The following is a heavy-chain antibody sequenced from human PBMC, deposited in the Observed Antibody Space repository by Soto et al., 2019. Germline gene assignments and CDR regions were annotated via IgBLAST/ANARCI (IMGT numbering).Heavy chain of an antibody. J-gene: IGHJ4*02. CDR1: DASISTATFY. CDR3: ARGEAGAAGSLDY. Sequence: SETLSLTCTVSDASISTATFYWIRQLPGEALEWIGYIYYSGSAYYNSSLRSRATLSLDTSKSEFSLTLTSLTAADTAVYYCARGEAGAAGSLDYWGQGTLVTVSS. V-gene: IGHV4-31*02. D-gene: IGHD6-25*01. CDR2: IYYSGSA.